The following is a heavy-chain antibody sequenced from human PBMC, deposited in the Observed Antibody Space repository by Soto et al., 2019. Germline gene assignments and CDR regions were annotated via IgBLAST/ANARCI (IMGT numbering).Heavy chain of an antibody. CDR1: GISLSTSGVG. D-gene: IGHD1-1*01. CDR3: ARGLATLPVFAFDI. J-gene: IGHJ3*02. Sequence: SGPTLVNPTQTLTLTCTLSGISLSTSGVGLGWIRQTPGKALEWLALVYWNDDKHYSPSLKSRLTITKGTSKNQAILTMTNMDPVDTATYYCARGLATLPVFAFDIWGQGTVVTVSS. CDR2: VYWNDDK. V-gene: IGHV2-5*01.